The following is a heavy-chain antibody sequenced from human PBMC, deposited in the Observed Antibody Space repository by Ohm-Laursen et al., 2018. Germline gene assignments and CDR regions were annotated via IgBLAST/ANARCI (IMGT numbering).Heavy chain of an antibody. V-gene: IGHV1-46*01. Sequence: GASVKVSCKASGYTFTTYYMHWVRQAPGQGPEWMGIINPNDGGTTYSQKLQGRVTLTRDTSTGTFYMELNSLRSEDTAVYYCARAWELSQSDYWGQGTLVTVSS. J-gene: IGHJ4*02. D-gene: IGHD1-26*01. CDR3: ARAWELSQSDY. CDR2: INPNDGGT. CDR1: GYTFTTYY.